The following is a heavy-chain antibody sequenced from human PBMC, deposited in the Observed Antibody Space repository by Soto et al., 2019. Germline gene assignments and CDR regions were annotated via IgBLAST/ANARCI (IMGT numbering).Heavy chain of an antibody. D-gene: IGHD4-17*01. CDR2: ISRDAYDI. CDR1: GFTFSTYA. Sequence: GGSLRLSCAASGFTFSTYAMSWLRQAPGKVLEWVSAISRDAYDIYYADSVKGRFTISRDNSKHMLYLQMNSLRTEDTAVYYCAHPRGYGVFDAYDIWGQGAMVTVSS. V-gene: IGHV3-23*01. J-gene: IGHJ3*02. CDR3: AHPRGYGVFDAYDI.